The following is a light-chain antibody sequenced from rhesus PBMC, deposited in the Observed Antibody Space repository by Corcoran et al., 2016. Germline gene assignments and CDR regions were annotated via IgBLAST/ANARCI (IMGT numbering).Light chain of an antibody. CDR3: QHNYGTPLT. V-gene: IGKV1-74*01. J-gene: IGKJ4*01. CDR2: RAS. CDR1: DNVNNF. Sequence: DIQMTQSPSSLSASIGDRVTITCRTSDNVNNFLTWYHQKPGKAPKLLIYRASTLQSGVPSRFSGSGSGTDYTFTITSLQSEDVATYYCQHNYGTPLTFGGGTKVEIK.